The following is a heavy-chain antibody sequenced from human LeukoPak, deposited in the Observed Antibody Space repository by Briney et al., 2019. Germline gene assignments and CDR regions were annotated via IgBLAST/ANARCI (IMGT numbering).Heavy chain of an antibody. CDR3: ARDLLAAAGSRDY. CDR2: IKQDGSEK. Sequence: PGGSLRLSCAASGFTFSSYWMSWVRQAPGKGLEWGANIKQDGSEKYYVDSVKGRFTISRDNAKNSLYLQMNSLRAEDTAVYYCARDLLAAAGSRDYWGQGTLVTVSS. D-gene: IGHD6-13*01. V-gene: IGHV3-7*01. J-gene: IGHJ4*02. CDR1: GFTFSSYW.